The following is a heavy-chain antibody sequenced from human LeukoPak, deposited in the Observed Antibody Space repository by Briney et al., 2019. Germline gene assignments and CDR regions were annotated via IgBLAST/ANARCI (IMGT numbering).Heavy chain of an antibody. CDR3: GRGLFAYYSYGRDV. J-gene: IGHJ6*04. V-gene: IGHV4-34*01. CDR1: GGSFSGYY. CDR2: INHSGST. Sequence: SETLSLTCAVYGGSFSGYYWSWIRQPPGKGLEWIGEINHSGSTNYNPSLKSRVTISVDTSKNQFSLKLSSVTAADTAVYYCGRGLFAYYSYGRDVGAKGPTATVSS.